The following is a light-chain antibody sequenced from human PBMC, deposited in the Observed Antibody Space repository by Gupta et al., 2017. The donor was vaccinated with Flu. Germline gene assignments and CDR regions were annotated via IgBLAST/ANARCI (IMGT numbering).Light chain of an antibody. Sequence: QSVLTHPPSVSGPPGQSVSISCTGSNSNIGAGYDVHWYQQRPVTAPKVLLYANSNRASGVPDRFAGSKSGTSASLAITGLQADDEDDYYCQPYGSSLSIGVFGGGTKVTVL. CDR3: QPYGSSLSIGV. V-gene: IGLV1-40*01. CDR2: ANS. J-gene: IGLJ3*02. CDR1: NSNIGAGYD.